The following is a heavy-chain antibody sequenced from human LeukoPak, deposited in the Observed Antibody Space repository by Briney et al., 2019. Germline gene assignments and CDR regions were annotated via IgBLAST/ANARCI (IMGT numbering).Heavy chain of an antibody. D-gene: IGHD3-3*01. Sequence: GGSLRLSRAASGFTFSSYSMNWVRQAPGKGLEWVSSISSSSSYIYYADSVKGRFTISRDNAKNSLYLQMNSLRAEDTAVYYCARKVLRFLEWFTDYWGQGTLVTVSS. CDR3: ARKVLRFLEWFTDY. CDR2: ISSSSSYI. V-gene: IGHV3-21*01. CDR1: GFTFSSYS. J-gene: IGHJ4*02.